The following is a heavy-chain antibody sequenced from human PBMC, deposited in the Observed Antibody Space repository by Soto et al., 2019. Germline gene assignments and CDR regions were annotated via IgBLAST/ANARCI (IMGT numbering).Heavy chain of an antibody. CDR1: GYTFSGYG. CDR3: ARYPDYDFWSGPNNWFDP. Sequence: VASVKVSCKASGYTFSGYGFSWVRQAPGQGLEWMGWISGYNGITKYAQKFQGRVAMTIDISTSTAYMELRSLRSDDTAVYYCARYPDYDFWSGPNNWFDPWGQGTLVTVSS. J-gene: IGHJ5*02. CDR2: ISGYNGIT. D-gene: IGHD3-3*01. V-gene: IGHV1-18*01.